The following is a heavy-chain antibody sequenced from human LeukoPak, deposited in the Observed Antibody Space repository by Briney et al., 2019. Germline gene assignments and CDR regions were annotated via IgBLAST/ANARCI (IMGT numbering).Heavy chain of an antibody. CDR1: GFTFSTYT. Sequence: GGSLRLSCAASGFTFSTYTMNWVRQAPAKGLEWVSSISSSSTYIYYADSVKGRFTISRDNAKNSLFLQMNSLRAEDTGVYYCARKGSSGWSIDSWGQGTLVTVSS. D-gene: IGHD6-19*01. CDR2: ISSSSTYI. J-gene: IGHJ4*02. V-gene: IGHV3-21*04. CDR3: ARKGSSGWSIDS.